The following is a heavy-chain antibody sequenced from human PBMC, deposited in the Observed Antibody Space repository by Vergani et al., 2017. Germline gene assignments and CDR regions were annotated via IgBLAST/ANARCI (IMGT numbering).Heavy chain of an antibody. CDR1: GGTFSSYA. CDR2: IIPIFGTA. D-gene: IGHD2-2*01. V-gene: IGHV1-69*06. CDR3: AISSGIVVVPAAAYGQVDY. J-gene: IGHJ4*02. Sequence: QVQLVQSGAEVKQPGSSVKVSCKASGGTFSSYAISWVRQAPGQGLEWMGGIIPIFGTANYAQKFQGRVTITADKSTSTAYMELSSLRSEDTAVYYCAISSGIVVVPAAAYGQVDYWGQGTLVTCSS.